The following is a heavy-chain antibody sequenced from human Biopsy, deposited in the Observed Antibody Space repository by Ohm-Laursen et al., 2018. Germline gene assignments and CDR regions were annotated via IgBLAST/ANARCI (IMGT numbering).Heavy chain of an antibody. J-gene: IGHJ5*02. CDR3: ARDYDTSGYYYVS. D-gene: IGHD3-22*01. CDR1: GGSISNNNYY. Sequence: SETLPLTCIVSGGSISNNNYYWGWIRQPPGKGLEWIGSIFYRGSTHYKPSLKSRVNISVDTSKNQFSLKLNSVTAADTAVYYCARDYDTSGYYYVSWGQGTLVTVSS. CDR2: IFYRGST. V-gene: IGHV4-39*01.